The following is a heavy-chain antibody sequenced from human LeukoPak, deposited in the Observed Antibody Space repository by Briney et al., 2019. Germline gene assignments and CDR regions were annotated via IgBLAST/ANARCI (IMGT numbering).Heavy chain of an antibody. J-gene: IGHJ3*02. V-gene: IGHV3-23*01. Sequence: GGSLRLSCAASGFTFSSYAMSWVRQAPGEGLEWVSAISSSGGSTYYADSVKGRFTISRDYSKNTLYVQMNSLRAEDTAVYYCAKGGGAAAFDIWGQGTMVTVSS. CDR3: AKGGGAAAFDI. CDR2: ISSSGGST. CDR1: GFTFSSYA. D-gene: IGHD2-21*01.